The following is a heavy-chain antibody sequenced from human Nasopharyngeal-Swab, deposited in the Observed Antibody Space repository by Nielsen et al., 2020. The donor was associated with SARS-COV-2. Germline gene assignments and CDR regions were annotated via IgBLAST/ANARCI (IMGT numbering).Heavy chain of an antibody. CDR1: GYSFRTYG. CDR2: ISGSGDISGSGGGT. V-gene: IGHV3-23*01. J-gene: IGHJ4*02. D-gene: IGHD2/OR15-2a*01. Sequence: GESLKISCVASGYSFRTYGVSWVRQAPGKGLEWVSAISGSGDISGSGGGTYYADSVKGRFTISRDNSKNTLSLQMNSLRAEDTAVYYCAKDLRGPYFFWGQGTLVTVSS. CDR3: AKDLRGPYFF.